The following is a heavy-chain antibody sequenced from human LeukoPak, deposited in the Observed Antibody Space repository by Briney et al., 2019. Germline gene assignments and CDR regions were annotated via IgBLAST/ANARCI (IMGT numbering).Heavy chain of an antibody. CDR3: AREDDNWFDP. V-gene: IGHV4-59*01. Sequence: SETLSLTCTVSGGSISNYYWSWIRQPPGKGLEWIGYIYYSGSTNYNPSLKSRVTISVDTSKNQFSLKLSSVTAADTAVYYCAREDDNWFDPWGQGTLVTFSS. J-gene: IGHJ5*02. CDR1: GGSISNYY. CDR2: IYYSGST.